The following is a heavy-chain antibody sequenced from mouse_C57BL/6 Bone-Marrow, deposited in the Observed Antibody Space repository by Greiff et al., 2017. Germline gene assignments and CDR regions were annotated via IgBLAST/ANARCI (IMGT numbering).Heavy chain of an antibody. CDR1: GYTFTSYW. Sequence: QVQLQQPGAELVMPGASVKLSCKASGYTFTSYWMHWVKQRPGQGLEWIGEIDPSDSYTNYNQKFKGKSTLTVDKSSSTAYMQLSSLTSEDSAVYYCAREKLLLRYPYFDYWGQGTTLTVSS. CDR2: IDPSDSYT. CDR3: AREKLLLRYPYFDY. D-gene: IGHD1-1*01. V-gene: IGHV1-69*01. J-gene: IGHJ2*01.